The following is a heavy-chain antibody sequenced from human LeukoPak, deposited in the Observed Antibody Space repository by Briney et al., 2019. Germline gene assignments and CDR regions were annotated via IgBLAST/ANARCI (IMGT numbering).Heavy chain of an antibody. D-gene: IGHD4/OR15-4a*01. CDR2: FSGSGGST. V-gene: IGHV3-23*01. J-gene: IGHJ4*02. Sequence: GGSLRLSCAASGFTFSSYSMNWVRQAPGKGLEWVSAFSGSGGSTYYADSVKGRFTISRDNSKNTLYLQMNSLRAEDTAIYYCAKSGLSRFDYWGQGTLVTVSS. CDR3: AKSGLSRFDY. CDR1: GFTFSSYS.